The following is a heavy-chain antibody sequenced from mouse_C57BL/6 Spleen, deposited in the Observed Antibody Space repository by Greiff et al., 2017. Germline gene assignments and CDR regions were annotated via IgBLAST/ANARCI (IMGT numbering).Heavy chain of an antibody. V-gene: IGHV5-17*01. CDR1: GFTFSDYG. CDR2: ISSGSSTI. J-gene: IGHJ4*01. Sequence: EVQGVESGGGLVKPGGSLKLSCAASGFTFSDYGMHWVRQAPEKGLEWVAYISSGSSTIYYADTVKGRFTISRDNAKNTLFLQMTSLRSEYTAMYYCARRAATMGYAMDYWGQGTSVTVSS. D-gene: IGHD3-3*01. CDR3: ARRAATMGYAMDY.